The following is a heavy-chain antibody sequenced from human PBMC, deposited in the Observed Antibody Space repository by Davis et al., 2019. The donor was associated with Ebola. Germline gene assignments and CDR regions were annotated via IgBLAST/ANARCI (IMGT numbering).Heavy chain of an antibody. V-gene: IGHV4-59*12. J-gene: IGHJ6*04. CDR3: ARGKVVLMVYAPYYYYYGMDV. CDR2: IYYSGST. Sequence: SETLSLTCTVSGGSISSYYWSWIRQPPGKGLEWIGYIYYSGSTNYNPSLKSRVTISVDTSKNQFSLKLSSVTAADTAVYYCARGKVVLMVYAPYYYYYGMDVWGKGTTVTVSS. CDR1: GGSISSYY. D-gene: IGHD2-8*01.